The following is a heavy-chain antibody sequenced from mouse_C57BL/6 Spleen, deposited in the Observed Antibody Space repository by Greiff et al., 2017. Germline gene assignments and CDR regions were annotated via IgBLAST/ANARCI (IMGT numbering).Heavy chain of an antibody. Sequence: EVMLVESGGGLVKPGGSLKLSCAASGFTFSSYAMSWVRQTPEKRLEWVATISDGGSYTYYPDNVKGRFTISRDNAKNNLYLQMSHLKSEDTAMYYCARGGSYSLYAMDYWGQGTSVTVSS. J-gene: IGHJ4*01. CDR2: ISDGGSYT. V-gene: IGHV5-4*03. CDR1: GFTFSSYA. CDR3: ARGGSYSLYAMDY. D-gene: IGHD2-12*01.